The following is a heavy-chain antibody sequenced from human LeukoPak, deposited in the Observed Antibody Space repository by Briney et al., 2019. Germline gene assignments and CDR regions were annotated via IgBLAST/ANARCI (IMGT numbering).Heavy chain of an antibody. Sequence: PGGSLRLSCAASRFTFSNAWMSWVRQAPGKGLEWVGRIKSKTDGGTTDYAAPVKGRFTISRDDSKNTLYLQMNSLKTEDTAVYYCTTTLRLRLGELSLRPAMIDYWGQGTLVTVSS. CDR3: TTTLRLRLGELSLRPAMIDY. D-gene: IGHD3-16*02. CDR1: RFTFSNAW. CDR2: IKSKTDGGTT. V-gene: IGHV3-15*01. J-gene: IGHJ4*02.